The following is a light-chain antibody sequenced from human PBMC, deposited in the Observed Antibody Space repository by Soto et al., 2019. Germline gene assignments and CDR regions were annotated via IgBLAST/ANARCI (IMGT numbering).Light chain of an antibody. V-gene: IGKV3-15*01. J-gene: IGKJ1*01. CDR1: QSVITN. Sequence: EIVMTQSPGTLSVSPGGRAALSCSASQSVITNLAWYQQKPGQAPRLLIFDASTRATGIPARFSGSGSGTEFTLTISSLQSADVAVYYCQQYYTWPRGTFGQGTKVEV. CDR3: QQYYTWPRGT. CDR2: DAS.